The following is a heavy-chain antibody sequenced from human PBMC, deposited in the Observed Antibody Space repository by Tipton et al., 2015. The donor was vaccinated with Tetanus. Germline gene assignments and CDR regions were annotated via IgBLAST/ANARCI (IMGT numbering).Heavy chain of an antibody. CDR2: ISSTSSYI. V-gene: IGHV3-21*01. Sequence: SLRLSCAASGFTFSSHSINWVRQSPGKGLQWVSSISSTSSYISYTDSVKGRFTISRDNAKRSLYLQMNSLRAEDTAIYYCARDVFPYSSSDWGQGTLVTVSS. CDR1: GFTFSSHS. D-gene: IGHD6-6*01. J-gene: IGHJ4*02. CDR3: ARDVFPYSSSD.